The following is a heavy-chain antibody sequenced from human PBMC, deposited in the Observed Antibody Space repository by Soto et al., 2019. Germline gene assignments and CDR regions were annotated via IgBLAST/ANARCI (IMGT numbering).Heavy chain of an antibody. V-gene: IGHV3-21*04. CDR2: ITGSGSHM. J-gene: IGHJ4*02. CDR1: GFTFRTYS. D-gene: IGHD2-2*01. Sequence: LRLSCAASGFTFRTYSMTWVRQAPVKGLEWVSSITGSGSHMYYADSVKGRFIISRDNGKNSLYLQMNSLRAEDTAVYYCARGESIVIVPAANDFWGQGTLVTVSS. CDR3: ARGESIVIVPAANDF.